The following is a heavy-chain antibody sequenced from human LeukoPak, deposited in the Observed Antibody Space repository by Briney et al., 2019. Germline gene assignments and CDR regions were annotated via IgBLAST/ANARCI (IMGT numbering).Heavy chain of an antibody. V-gene: IGHV4-39*01. D-gene: IGHD1-7*01. CDR1: GGSISSSSYY. CDR3: ARLRITGTTFDY. Sequence: PSETLSLTCTVSGGSISSSSYYWGWIRQPPGKGLEWIGSIYYSGSTYYNPSLKSRVTISVDTSKNQFSLKLSSVTAADTAVYYCARLRITGTTFDYWGQGTQVTVSS. CDR2: IYYSGST. J-gene: IGHJ4*02.